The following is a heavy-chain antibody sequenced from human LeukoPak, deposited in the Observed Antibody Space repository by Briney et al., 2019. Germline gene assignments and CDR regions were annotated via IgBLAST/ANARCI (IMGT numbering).Heavy chain of an antibody. D-gene: IGHD6-19*01. CDR1: GFTVSSTY. V-gene: IGHV3-53*01. CDR2: IYNGDST. J-gene: IGHJ4*02. CDR3: ARGIQWLVFDY. Sequence: GGSLRLSCAASGFTVSSTYMTWVRQAPGEGLEWVSVIYNGDSTNYADSVKGRFTISRDNSKNTLYLQMNSLRADDTAVYYCARGIQWLVFDYWGQGTLVTVSS.